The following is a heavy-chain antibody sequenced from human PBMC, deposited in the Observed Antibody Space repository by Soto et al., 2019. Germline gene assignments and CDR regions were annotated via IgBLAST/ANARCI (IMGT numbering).Heavy chain of an antibody. V-gene: IGHV4-59*01. Sequence: PSETNSLTCSVADGYSSSYYWSWIRKKPGKGLEYIGYIYYSGGTNYNPSLKSRVTISVDMSKNQFSLKLSPVTAADTAVYYCARFSSDCSSTSCYGFDYWGQGTLVTVSS. CDR1: DGYSSSYY. D-gene: IGHD2-2*01. CDR2: IYYSGGT. J-gene: IGHJ4*02. CDR3: ARFSSDCSSTSCYGFDY.